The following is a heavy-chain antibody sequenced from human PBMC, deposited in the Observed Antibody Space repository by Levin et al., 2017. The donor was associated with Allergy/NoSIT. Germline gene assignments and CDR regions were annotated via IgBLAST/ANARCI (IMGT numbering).Heavy chain of an antibody. V-gene: IGHV3-30*18. CDR3: AKDVSAYSYFDY. D-gene: IGHD3-16*01. J-gene: IGHJ4*02. Sequence: GESLKISCAASGFTFSTYGMHWVRQAPGKGLEWVAVISFDGSNKYYRDSVKGRFTISRDNSKDTLYLQMNSLSAEDTAVYFCAKDVSAYSYFDYWGQGTLVTVSS. CDR1: GFTFSTYG. CDR2: ISFDGSNK.